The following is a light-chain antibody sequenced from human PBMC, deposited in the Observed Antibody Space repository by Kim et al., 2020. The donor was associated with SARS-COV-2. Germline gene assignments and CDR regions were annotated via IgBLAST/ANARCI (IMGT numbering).Light chain of an antibody. CDR2: GRN. CDR1: SLRSYY. Sequence: SSELTQDPAVSVALGQTVRITCQGDSLRSYYATWYQQKPRQAPLLVIFGRNNRPSGIPDRFYGSTSGNTASLTISGAQAEDEADFYCQSRDSGGNVVCGGGTKLTVL. CDR3: QSRDSGGNVV. V-gene: IGLV3-19*01. J-gene: IGLJ2*01.